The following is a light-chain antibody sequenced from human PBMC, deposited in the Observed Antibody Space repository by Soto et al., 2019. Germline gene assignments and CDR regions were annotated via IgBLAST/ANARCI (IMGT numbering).Light chain of an antibody. CDR3: QPYDNSLSHV. V-gene: IGLV1-40*01. J-gene: IGLJ1*01. Sequence: QSVLTQPPSVSGAPGQRVTISCPGSSSNIGAGYDVHWYQQLPGTAPKLLIYGNSNRPSGVPDPFSGSKSGTSASLAITGLHTEDEAEYYRQPYDNSLSHVLGTGTKLTVL. CDR2: GNS. CDR1: SSNIGAGYD.